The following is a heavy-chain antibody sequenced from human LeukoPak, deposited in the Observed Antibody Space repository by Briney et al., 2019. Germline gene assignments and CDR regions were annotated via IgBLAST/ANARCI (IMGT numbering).Heavy chain of an antibody. J-gene: IGHJ2*01. V-gene: IGHV4-39*01. CDR2: IYYSGST. D-gene: IGHD2-2*01. CDR3: ARHLRYCSSTSCIRGTSWYIDI. Sequence: PSETLSPTCTVSGGSISSGSYYWGWIRQPPGKGVGWIWRIYYSGSTYYNPSLQSRVTISIDTSKNQFSPKLSSVTAADTSVYYCARHLRYCSSTSCIRGTSWYIDIWGPGTPVTASS. CDR1: GGSISSGSYY.